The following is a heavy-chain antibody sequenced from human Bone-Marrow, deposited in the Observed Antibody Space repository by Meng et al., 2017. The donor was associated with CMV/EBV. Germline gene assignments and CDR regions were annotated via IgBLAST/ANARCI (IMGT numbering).Heavy chain of an antibody. D-gene: IGHD1-1*01. CDR3: ARDEGGTTLYYYYNVMDV. J-gene: IGHJ6*02. CDR2: ISYDGSNK. CDR1: GFTFSNYA. V-gene: IGHV3-30*04. Sequence: GESLKISCAASGFTFSNYAMHWVRQAPGKGLEWVALISYDGSNKYYADSVKGRFTISRDNSKNTLYLQMNSLRAEDTAVYYCARDEGGTTLYYYYNVMDVWGQGTTVTVSS.